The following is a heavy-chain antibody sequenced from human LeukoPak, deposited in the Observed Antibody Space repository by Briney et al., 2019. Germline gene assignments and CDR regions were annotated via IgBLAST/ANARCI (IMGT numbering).Heavy chain of an antibody. Sequence: GGSLRLSCAASGFTVSSNYMSWVRQAPGKGLEWFSVIYSGGSTYYADSVKGRFTISRDNSKNTLYLQMNSLRAEDTAVYYCAKDGRVDIVATIDWYFDLWGRGTLVTVSS. CDR3: AKDGRVDIVATIDWYFDL. J-gene: IGHJ2*01. CDR2: IYSGGST. CDR1: GFTVSSNY. V-gene: IGHV3-53*01. D-gene: IGHD5-12*01.